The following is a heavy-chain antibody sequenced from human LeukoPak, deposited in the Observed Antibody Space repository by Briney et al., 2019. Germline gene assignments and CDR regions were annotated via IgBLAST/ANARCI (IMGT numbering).Heavy chain of an antibody. J-gene: IGHJ3*02. V-gene: IGHV1-24*01. D-gene: IGHD2-15*01. Sequence: ASVEVSCKVSGYTLTELSMHWVRQAPGKGLEWMGGFDPEDGETIYAQKFQGRVTMTEDTSTDTAYMELSSLRSEDTAVYYCATTIVVVVAATRTDAFDIWGQGTMVTVSS. CDR1: GYTLTELS. CDR2: FDPEDGET. CDR3: ATTIVVVVAATRTDAFDI.